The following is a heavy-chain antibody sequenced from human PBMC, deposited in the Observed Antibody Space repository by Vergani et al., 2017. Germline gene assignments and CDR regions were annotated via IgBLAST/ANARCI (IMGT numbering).Heavy chain of an antibody. CDR2: IIPIFGIA. V-gene: IGHV1-69*17. CDR3: ARDTADTAMVSYYYYGMDV. Sequence: QVQLVQSGAEVKKPGSSVKVSCKASGGTFSSYAISWVRRAPGQGLEWMGGIIPIFGIANYAQKFQGRVTITADKSTSTAYMELSSLRSEDTAVYYCARDTADTAMVSYYYYGMDVWGQGTTVTVSS. D-gene: IGHD5-18*01. J-gene: IGHJ6*02. CDR1: GGTFSSYA.